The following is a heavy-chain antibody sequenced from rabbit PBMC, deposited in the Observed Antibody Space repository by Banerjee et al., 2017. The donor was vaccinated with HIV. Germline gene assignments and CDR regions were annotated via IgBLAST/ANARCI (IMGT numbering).Heavy chain of an antibody. J-gene: IGHJ4*01. CDR2: IYTGSSGST. D-gene: IGHD4-1*01. V-gene: IGHV1S45*01. CDR3: ARDLAGVTGWNFGL. CDR1: GFSFSSSYY. Sequence: QQQLEESGGDLVKPEGSLTLTCTASGFSFSSSYYMCWVRQAPGKGLEWIACIYTGSSGSTYYASWAKGRFTISKTSSTTVTLQMTSLTAADTATYFCARDLAGVTGWNFGLWGPGTLVTVS.